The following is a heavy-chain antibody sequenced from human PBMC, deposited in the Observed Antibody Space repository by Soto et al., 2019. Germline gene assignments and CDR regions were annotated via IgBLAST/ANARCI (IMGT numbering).Heavy chain of an antibody. V-gene: IGHV3-23*01. J-gene: IGHJ6*03. CDR3: GGNEVAYYYMDV. CDR2: ISGSGGST. CDR1: GFTFSSYA. D-gene: IGHD1-1*01. Sequence: GGSLRLSCAASGFTFSSYAMSWVRQAPGKGLEWVSAISGSGGSTYYADSVKGRFTISRDNSKNTLYLQMNSLRAEDTAVYYCGGNEVAYYYMDVWGKGTTVTVSS.